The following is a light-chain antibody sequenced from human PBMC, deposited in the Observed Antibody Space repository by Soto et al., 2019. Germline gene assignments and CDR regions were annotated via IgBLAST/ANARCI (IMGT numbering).Light chain of an antibody. CDR2: EVS. J-gene: IGLJ1*01. CDR1: NSDVGGYNC. CDR3: SSYAGSNTVYV. V-gene: IGLV2-8*01. Sequence: QSVLTPPPSASGSPGQSVTISCTGTNSDVGGYNCVSWYQQHPGKAPKLMIYEVSKRPSGVPDRFSGSKSGNTASLTVSGLQAEDEADYYCSSYAGSNTVYVFGNGTKVTVL.